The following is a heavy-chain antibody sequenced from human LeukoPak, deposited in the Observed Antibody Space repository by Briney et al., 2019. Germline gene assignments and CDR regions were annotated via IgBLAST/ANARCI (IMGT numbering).Heavy chain of an antibody. CDR1: GFTFSSYS. CDR2: ISSSSRYI. CDR3: ARRAVADEFDY. J-gene: IGHJ4*02. V-gene: IGHV3-21*01. Sequence: GGSLRLSCAGSGFTFSSYSMNWVRQAPGKGLEWVSSISSSSRYIYYADSVKGRFTISRDNAKNSLYLQMNSLRAEDTAVYYCARRAVADEFDYWGQGTLVTVST. D-gene: IGHD6-19*01.